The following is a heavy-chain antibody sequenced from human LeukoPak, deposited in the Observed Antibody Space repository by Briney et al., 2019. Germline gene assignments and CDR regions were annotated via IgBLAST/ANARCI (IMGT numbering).Heavy chain of an antibody. CDR2: IGSSSSPI. D-gene: IGHD1-26*01. J-gene: IGHJ3*02. CDR3: ARDPRPYSGSGLHFDI. CDR1: GFTFSNYN. V-gene: IGHV3-48*02. Sequence: PGGSLRLSCAASGFTFSNYNINWVRQAPGKGLEWVSFIGSSSSPIYYADSVKGRFTVSRDNAKNSLYLHLNSLRDEDTAVHYCARDPRPYSGSGLHFDIWGQGTLVTVSS.